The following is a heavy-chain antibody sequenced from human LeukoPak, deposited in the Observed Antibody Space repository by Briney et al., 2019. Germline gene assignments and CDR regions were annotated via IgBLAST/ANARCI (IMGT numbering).Heavy chain of an antibody. J-gene: IGHJ3*02. V-gene: IGHV4-61*02. CDR1: GGSISSGSYY. CDR3: ARLPHSPIKIQLWSMAVDAFDI. CDR2: IYTSGST. Sequence: SSQTLSLTCTVSGGSISSGSYYWSWIRQPAGKGLEWIGRIYTSGSTNYNPSLKSRVTISVDTSKNQFSLKLSSVTAADTAVYYCARLPHSPIKIQLWSMAVDAFDIWGQGTMVTVSS. D-gene: IGHD5-18*01.